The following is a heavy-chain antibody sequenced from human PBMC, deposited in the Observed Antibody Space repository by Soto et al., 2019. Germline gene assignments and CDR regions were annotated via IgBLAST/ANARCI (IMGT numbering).Heavy chain of an antibody. CDR1: GFTFSDYY. Sequence: QVHLLESGGGLVKPGGSLRLSCAVSGFTFSDYYMTWVRQAPGKGLEWVAYTTSSGSTTKYADSVKGRFTMSRDNGKNSLFLQMNSLRAEDTAVYYCARDGNYCGGDCYHDYWGQGTLVTVSS. CDR2: TTSSGSTT. J-gene: IGHJ4*02. V-gene: IGHV3-11*01. D-gene: IGHD2-21*02. CDR3: ARDGNYCGGDCYHDY.